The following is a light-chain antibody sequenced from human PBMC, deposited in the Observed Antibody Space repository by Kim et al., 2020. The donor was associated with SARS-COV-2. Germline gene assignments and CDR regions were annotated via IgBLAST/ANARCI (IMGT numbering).Light chain of an antibody. Sequence: NFMLTQPHSVSESPGKTVTISCTRSSGSIASNYVQWYQQRPGSAPTTVIYEDNQRPSGFPDRFSGSIDSSSNSASLTISGLKTEDEADYYCQSYDSSNQRVFGGGTQLTVL. J-gene: IGLJ3*02. CDR2: EDN. V-gene: IGLV6-57*04. CDR1: SGSIASNY. CDR3: QSYDSSNQRV.